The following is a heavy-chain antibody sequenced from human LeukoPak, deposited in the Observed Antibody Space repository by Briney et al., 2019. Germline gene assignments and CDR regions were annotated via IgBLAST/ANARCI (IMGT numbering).Heavy chain of an antibody. D-gene: IGHD3-16*02. CDR1: GFTFSSYG. J-gene: IGHJ4*02. CDR2: IRYDGSNK. V-gene: IGHV3-30*02. Sequence: GGSLRLSCAASGFTFSSYGMHWVRQAPGKGLEWVAFIRYDGSNKYYADSVKGRFTISRDNSKNTLYLQMNSLRAEDTAVYYCARLDYDYVWGSYRFRFRYFDYWGQGTLVTVSS. CDR3: ARLDYDYVWGSYRFRFRYFDY.